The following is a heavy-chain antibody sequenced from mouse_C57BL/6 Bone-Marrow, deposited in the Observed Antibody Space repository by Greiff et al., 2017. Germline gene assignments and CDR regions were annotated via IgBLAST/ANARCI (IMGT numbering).Heavy chain of an antibody. CDR1: GFNIKDDY. J-gene: IGHJ3*01. CDR3: TTDSWDGAY. V-gene: IGHV14-4*01. Sequence: EVMLVESGAELVRPGASVKLSCTASGFNIKDDYMHWVTQRPEQGLAWIGWLDPENGETEYASKFQGKATTTADTSSNTAYLPLSSLTSEDTAVYYCTTDSWDGAYWGQGTLVTVSA. CDR2: LDPENGET. D-gene: IGHD3-2*01.